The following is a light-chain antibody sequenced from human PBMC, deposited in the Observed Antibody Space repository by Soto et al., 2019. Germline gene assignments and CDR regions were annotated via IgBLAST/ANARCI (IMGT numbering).Light chain of an antibody. V-gene: IGKV3-15*01. CDR2: GAS. J-gene: IGKJ4*01. CDR3: QQYNKWRLT. Sequence: EIVMTQSPATLSESPGERATLSCRASQSVSSNLAWYQQKPGQAPRLLIYGASTRATGIPARFSGSGSGTGCTLTISSLQAEAVAVYYCQQYNKWRLTFGGGTKVEIK. CDR1: QSVSSN.